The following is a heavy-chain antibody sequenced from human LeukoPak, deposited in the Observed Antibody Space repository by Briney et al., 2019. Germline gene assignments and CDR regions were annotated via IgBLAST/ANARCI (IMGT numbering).Heavy chain of an antibody. J-gene: IGHJ4*02. Sequence: SETLSLTCTVSGGSISSSSHYWGWIRQPPGKGLEWIGSIYYSGSTYYNPSLKSRVTISVDTSKNQFSLKLSSVTAADTAVYYCVRITFGGVIALFDYWGQGTLVTVSS. V-gene: IGHV4-39*07. CDR3: VRITFGGVIALFDY. D-gene: IGHD3-16*02. CDR1: GGSISSSSHY. CDR2: IYYSGST.